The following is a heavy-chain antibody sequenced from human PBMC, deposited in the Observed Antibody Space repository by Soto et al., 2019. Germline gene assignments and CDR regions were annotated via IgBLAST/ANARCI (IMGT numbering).Heavy chain of an antibody. J-gene: IGHJ3*02. CDR3: ARSRSRSGDDDFDI. CDR2: VDQSGST. D-gene: IGHD2-21*02. CDR1: GGSISSGTYS. Sequence: SETLSLTCGVSGGSISSGTYSWSWIRQPPGKGLEWIGHVDQSGSTYYNPSLKSRVTMPVDRSKNQFSLNLRSASAADTAVYNCARSRSRSGDDDFDIWGQGTMVTVS. V-gene: IGHV4-30-2*01.